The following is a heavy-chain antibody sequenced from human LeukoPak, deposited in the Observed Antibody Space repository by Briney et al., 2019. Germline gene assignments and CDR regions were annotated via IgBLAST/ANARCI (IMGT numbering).Heavy chain of an antibody. D-gene: IGHD6-6*01. J-gene: IGHJ4*02. CDR2: IYRSGST. V-gene: IGHV4-38-2*01. CDR1: GYSISSGYY. CDR3: GNQYSSSSGY. Sequence: SETLSLTCAVSGYSISSGYYWGWIRQPPGKGLEWIGIIYRSGSTYYNPSLKSRVTISLDTSKNQFSLKLSSVTAADTAVYYCGNQYSSSSGYWGQGTLVTVSS.